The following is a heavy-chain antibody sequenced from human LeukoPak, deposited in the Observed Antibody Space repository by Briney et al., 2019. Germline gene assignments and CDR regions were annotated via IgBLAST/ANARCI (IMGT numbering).Heavy chain of an antibody. D-gene: IGHD6-13*01. V-gene: IGHV3-23*01. J-gene: IGHJ4*02. Sequence: GGSLRLSCAASGFTVSSYAMSSVRQAPGKGLEWVSAISGSGGSTYYADSVKGRFTISRDNSKNTLYLQMNSLRAEDTAVYYCAKDWSGSSWPRRFDYWGEGSLLSVPS. CDR2: ISGSGGST. CDR1: GFTVSSYA. CDR3: AKDWSGSSWPRRFDY.